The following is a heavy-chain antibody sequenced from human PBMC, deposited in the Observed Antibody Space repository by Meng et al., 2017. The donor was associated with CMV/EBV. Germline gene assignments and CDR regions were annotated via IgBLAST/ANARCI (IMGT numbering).Heavy chain of an antibody. D-gene: IGHD4-23*01. CDR3: AKDTVVQGGMDV. Sequence: GESLKISCAASGFTFSSYGMHWVRQAPGKGLEWVAFIRYDGSNKYYADSVKGRFTISRDNSKNTLYLQMNSLRAVDTAVYYCAKDTVVQGGMDVWGQGTTVTVSS. V-gene: IGHV3-30*02. CDR2: IRYDGSNK. CDR1: GFTFSSYG. J-gene: IGHJ6*02.